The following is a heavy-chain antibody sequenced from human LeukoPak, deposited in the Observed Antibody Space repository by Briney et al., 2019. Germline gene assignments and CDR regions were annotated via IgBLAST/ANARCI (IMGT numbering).Heavy chain of an antibody. D-gene: IGHD2-8*01. CDR2: INHSGST. V-gene: IGHV4-34*01. Sequence: SETLSLTCAVYGGSFSGYYWSWIRQPPGKGLEWIGEINHSGSTNYNPSLKSRVTISVDTSKNQFSLKLSSVTAADTAVYYCARSGIVLMVYARRNWFDPWGQGTLVTVSS. J-gene: IGHJ5*02. CDR3: ARSGIVLMVYARRNWFDP. CDR1: GGSFSGYY.